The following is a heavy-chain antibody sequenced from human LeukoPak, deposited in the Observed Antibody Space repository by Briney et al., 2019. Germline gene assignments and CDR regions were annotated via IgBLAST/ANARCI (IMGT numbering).Heavy chain of an antibody. J-gene: IGHJ3*01. CDR2: INPNSGGT. V-gene: IGHV1-2*02. D-gene: IGHD6-19*01. CDR3: ARDRAVAGTNLDAFDF. CDR1: GYTXTGYY. Sequence: ASVKVSCKASGYTXTGYYMHWVRQAPGQGLEWMGWINPNSGGTKYAQKFQGRVTMTRDTSISTAYMELSRLRSDDTAVFYCARDRAVAGTNLDAFDFWGQGTMVTVSS.